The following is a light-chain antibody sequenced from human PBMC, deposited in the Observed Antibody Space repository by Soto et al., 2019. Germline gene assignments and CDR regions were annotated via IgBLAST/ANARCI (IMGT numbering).Light chain of an antibody. J-gene: IGKJ1*01. CDR3: QQYGSIPWT. V-gene: IGKV3-20*01. Sequence: IVLTQSPATLPLSPGERATLSFRSTESVVINYLAWYQLKPGQAPRLLIYDASSRATGIPDRFSGSGSGTEVTLTISRLEPEDFAVYYCQQYGSIPWTFGQGTKVDIK. CDR1: ESVVINY. CDR2: DAS.